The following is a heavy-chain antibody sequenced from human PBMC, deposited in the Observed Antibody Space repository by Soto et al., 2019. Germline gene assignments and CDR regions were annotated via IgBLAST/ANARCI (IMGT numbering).Heavy chain of an antibody. V-gene: IGHV5-51*01. D-gene: IGHD1-26*01. CDR2: IYPGDSDT. Sequence: PGESLTISGKGSGYSFTSYWIGWVRQMPGKGLEWMGIIYPGDSDTRYSPSFQGQVTISADKSISTAYLQWSSLKASDTAMYYCARRQWDIRPFWAFGIWGQGTMCTVSS. CDR3: ARRQWDIRPFWAFGI. CDR1: GYSFTSYW. J-gene: IGHJ3*02.